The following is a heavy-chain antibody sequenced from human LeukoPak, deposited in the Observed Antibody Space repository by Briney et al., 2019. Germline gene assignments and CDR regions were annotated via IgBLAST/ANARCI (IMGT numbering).Heavy chain of an antibody. V-gene: IGHV3-21*01. D-gene: IGHD6-13*01. CDR3: ARGYSSSWDY. CDR2: ISSSSSYI. J-gene: IGHJ4*02. CDR1: GFTFSSYS. Sequence: GGSLRLSCAASGFTFSSYSMNWVRQAPGKGLEWVSSISSSSSYIYYADSAKGRFTISRDNVKNSLYLQMNSLRAEDTAVYYCARGYSSSWDYWGQGTLVTVSS.